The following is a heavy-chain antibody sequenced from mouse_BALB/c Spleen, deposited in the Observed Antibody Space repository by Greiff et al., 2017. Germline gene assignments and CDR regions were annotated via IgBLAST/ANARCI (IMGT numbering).Heavy chain of an antibody. CDR1: GFSLTGYG. J-gene: IGHJ4*01. CDR3: ARCYDYDVDYAMDY. V-gene: IGHV2-6-7*01. Sequence: VKLMESGPGLVAPSQSLSLTCAVSGFSLTGYGVNWVRQPPGKGLEWLGMIRGDGRTDYNSALKSRLSISKDNSKSQVFLKMNSLQNDDTARYYSARCYDYDVDYAMDYWGQGTSVTVSA. D-gene: IGHD2-4*01. CDR2: IRGDGRT.